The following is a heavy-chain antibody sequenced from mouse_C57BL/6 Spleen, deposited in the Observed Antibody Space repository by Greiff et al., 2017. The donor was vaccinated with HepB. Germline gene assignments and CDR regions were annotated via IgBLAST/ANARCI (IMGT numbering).Heavy chain of an antibody. CDR2: ISYDGSN. J-gene: IGHJ1*03. D-gene: IGHD1-1*01. Sequence: EVKLVESGPGLVKPSQSLSLTCSVTGYSITSGYYWNWIRQFPGNKLEWMGYISYDGSNNYNPSLKNRISITRDTSKNQFFLKLNSVTTEDTATYYCAIDYYYGSSYRYFDVWGTGTTVTVSS. CDR1: GYSITSGYY. CDR3: AIDYYYGSSYRYFDV. V-gene: IGHV3-6*01.